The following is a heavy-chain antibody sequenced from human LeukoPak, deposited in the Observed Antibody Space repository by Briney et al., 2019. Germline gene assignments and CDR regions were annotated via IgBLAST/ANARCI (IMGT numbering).Heavy chain of an antibody. CDR3: ARDQSSYELY. J-gene: IGHJ4*02. D-gene: IGHD3-3*01. CDR2: ITVYNGNT. Sequence: ASVKVSCKTSGYTFTSHGISWVRQAPGQGPEWMGWITVYNGNTIYPQKLQGRVTVTTDTSTSTAYMELRSLTSDDTAMYYCARDQSSYELYWGQGTLVTVSS. CDR1: GYTFTSHG. V-gene: IGHV1-18*01.